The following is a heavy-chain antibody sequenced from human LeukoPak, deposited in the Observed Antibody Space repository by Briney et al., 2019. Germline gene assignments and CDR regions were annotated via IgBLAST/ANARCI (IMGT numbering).Heavy chain of an antibody. D-gene: IGHD4-17*01. J-gene: IGHJ5*02. CDR3: ARDRATVTDGVWFDP. Sequence: ASVKVSCKASGYTFTGYYMHWVRQAPGQGLEWMVWINPNSGGTNYAQKFQGRVTMTRDTSISTAYMELSRLRSDDTAVYYCARDRATVTDGVWFDPWGQGTLVTVSS. V-gene: IGHV1-2*02. CDR2: INPNSGGT. CDR1: GYTFTGYY.